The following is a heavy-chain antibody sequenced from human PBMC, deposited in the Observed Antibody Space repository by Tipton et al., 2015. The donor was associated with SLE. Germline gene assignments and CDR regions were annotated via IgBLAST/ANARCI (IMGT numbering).Heavy chain of an antibody. CDR2: IYHSGTA. V-gene: IGHV4-39*07. D-gene: IGHD4-11*01. J-gene: IGHJ5*02. CDR1: GGSISSSRYY. Sequence: GSLRLSCTVSGGSISSSRYYWGWIRQPPGKGLEWIGSIYHSGTAYYNPSLKSRVTISVDTSKNQISLKLSSVTAADTAVYYCARYPESNYHWFGPWGQGALVTASS. CDR3: ARYPESNYHWFGP.